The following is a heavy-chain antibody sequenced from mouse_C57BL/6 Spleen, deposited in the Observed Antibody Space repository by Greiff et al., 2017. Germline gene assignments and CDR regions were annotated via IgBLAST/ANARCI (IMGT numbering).Heavy chain of an antibody. V-gene: IGHV3-6*01. CDR3: ARVGNGYYVDY. Sequence: EVKVEESGPGLVKPSQSLSLTCSVTGYSITSGYYWNWIRQFPGNKLEWMGYISYDGSNNYNPSLKNRISITRDTSKNQFFLKLNSVTTEDTATYYCARVGNGYYVDYWGQGTTLTVSS. CDR1: GYSITSGYY. CDR2: ISYDGSN. D-gene: IGHD2-2*01. J-gene: IGHJ2*01.